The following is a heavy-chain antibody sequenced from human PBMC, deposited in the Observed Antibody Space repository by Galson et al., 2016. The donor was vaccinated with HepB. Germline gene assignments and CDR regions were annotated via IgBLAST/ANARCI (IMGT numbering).Heavy chain of an antibody. J-gene: IGHJ4*02. V-gene: IGHV4-4*02. CDR3: ARHVAGPGTRGFDS. D-gene: IGHD1-7*01. Sequence: SETLSLTCTVSGDSMTSNWWSWVRQPPGQALDWIGEAYHSGSTHYNPSLNNRVTLSIATSNNQLSLELNFVTAADTAIYYCARHVAGPGTRGFDSWGQGTLVTVSS. CDR1: GDSMTSNW. CDR2: AYHSGST.